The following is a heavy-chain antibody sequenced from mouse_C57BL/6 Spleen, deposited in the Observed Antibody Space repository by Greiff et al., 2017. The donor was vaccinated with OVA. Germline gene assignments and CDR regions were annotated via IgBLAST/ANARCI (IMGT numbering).Heavy chain of an antibody. D-gene: IGHD2-4*01. CDR2: ISYDGSN. CDR1: GYSITSGYY. Sequence: ESGPGLVKPSQSLSLTCSVTGYSITSGYYWNWIRQFPGNKLEWMGYISYDGSNNYNPSLKNRISITRDTSKNQFFLKLNSVTTEDTATYYCAMIYYDYDAWFAYWGQGTLVTVSA. V-gene: IGHV3-6*01. CDR3: AMIYYDYDAWFAY. J-gene: IGHJ3*01.